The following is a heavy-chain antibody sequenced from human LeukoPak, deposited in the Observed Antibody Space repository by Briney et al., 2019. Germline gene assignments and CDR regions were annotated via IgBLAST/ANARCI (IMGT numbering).Heavy chain of an antibody. Sequence: SETLSLTCTVSGGSISSGSYYWSWIRQPAGKGLEWIGRIYTSGSTNYNPSLKSRVTISVDTSKNQFSLKLSSVTAADTAVYYCAGGSSGYYPYYFDYWGQGTLVTVSS. V-gene: IGHV4-61*02. CDR1: GGSISSGSYY. CDR2: IYTSGST. D-gene: IGHD3-22*01. CDR3: AGGSSGYYPYYFDY. J-gene: IGHJ4*02.